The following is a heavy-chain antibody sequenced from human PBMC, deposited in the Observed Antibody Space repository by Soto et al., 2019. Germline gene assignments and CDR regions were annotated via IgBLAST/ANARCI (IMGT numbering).Heavy chain of an antibody. V-gene: IGHV5-51*01. J-gene: IGHJ4*02. Sequence: GESLKISCKGSGYSFTGYWIGWVRQMPGKGLEWMGIIYPGDSDTRYSPSFQGQVTISADKSINTAYLQWKSLKPSDTAMYYCVTHRGYSYGSFDYWGQGTLVTVS. CDR3: VTHRGYSYGSFDY. CDR1: GYSFTGYW. D-gene: IGHD3-10*01. CDR2: IYPGDSDT.